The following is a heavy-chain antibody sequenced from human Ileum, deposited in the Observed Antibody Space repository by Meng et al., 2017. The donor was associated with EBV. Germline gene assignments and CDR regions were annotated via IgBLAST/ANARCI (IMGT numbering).Heavy chain of an antibody. V-gene: IGHV3-15*01. CDR2: IKSKIDGGTI. CDR1: GLSFSYAW. Sequence: EVQLVESGGGLVKSEGSLRLSCAASGLSFSYAWMYWVRQAPGKGLEWVGRIKSKIDGGTIDYAAPVKGRFTISRDDSKNTLYLQMNSLRTEDTAVYYCTTDTYYEKGFDPWGQGTLGTVPS. CDR3: TTDTYYEKGFDP. J-gene: IGHJ5*02. D-gene: IGHD3-22*01.